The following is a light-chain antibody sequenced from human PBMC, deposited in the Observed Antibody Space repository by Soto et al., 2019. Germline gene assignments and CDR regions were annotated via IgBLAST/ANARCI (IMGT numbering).Light chain of an antibody. CDR2: EGS. J-gene: IGLJ1*01. Sequence: QSVLTQPASVSGSPGQSITISCTGTSSDVGSYNLVSWYQQHPGKAPKLMIYEGSKRPSGVSNRFSGSKSGNTASLTISGLQAEDAADYYCCSYAGSRTFYVFGTGTKVTGL. CDR3: CSYAGSRTFYV. V-gene: IGLV2-23*03. CDR1: SSDVGSYNL.